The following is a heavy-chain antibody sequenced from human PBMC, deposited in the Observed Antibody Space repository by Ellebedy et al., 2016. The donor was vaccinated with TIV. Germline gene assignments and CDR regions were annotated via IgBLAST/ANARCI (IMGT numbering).Heavy chain of an antibody. CDR3: ASPHEYYYDSSGGFDY. V-gene: IGHV1-2*02. D-gene: IGHD3-22*01. CDR1: GYTFTGYY. J-gene: IGHJ4*02. CDR2: INPNSGGT. Sequence: AASVKVSCKASGYTFTGYYMHWVRQAPGQGLEWMGWINPNSGGTNYAQKFQGRVTMTRDTSISTAYMELSRLRSDDTAVYYCASPHEYYYDSSGGFDYWGQGTLVTVSS.